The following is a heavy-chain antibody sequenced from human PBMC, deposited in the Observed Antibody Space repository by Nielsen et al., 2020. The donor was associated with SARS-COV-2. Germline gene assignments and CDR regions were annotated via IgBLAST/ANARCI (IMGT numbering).Heavy chain of an antibody. V-gene: IGHV4-34*01. D-gene: IGHD5-18*01. CDR3: ARRAEGLELWRRYFYYMDV. CDR1: GGSFSGYH. J-gene: IGHJ6*03. CDR2: INHSGST. Sequence: SETLSLTCAVYGGSFSGYHWSWIRQSPGKGLEWIGEINHSGSTNYNPSLKSRVTISIDTSNKQFSLNLSSVTAADMAVYYCARRAEGLELWRRYFYYMDVWGKGTTVTVSS.